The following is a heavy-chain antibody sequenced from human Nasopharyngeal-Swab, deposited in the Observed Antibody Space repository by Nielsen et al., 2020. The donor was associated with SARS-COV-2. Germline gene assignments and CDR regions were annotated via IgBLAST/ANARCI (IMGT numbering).Heavy chain of an antibody. CDR1: GFTFSYYD. D-gene: IGHD3/OR15-3a*01. V-gene: IGHV3-30-3*01. CDR3: ARDMIVGPPDYFDH. J-gene: IGHJ4*02. Sequence: GESLKISCAASGFTFSYYDMHWVRQAPGKGLEWVAVTSSDESHKYYAASVRDRFTISRDNSRNTLYLQMNSLTTEDTATYYCARDMIVGPPDYFDHWGQGTLVTVSS. CDR2: TSSDESHK.